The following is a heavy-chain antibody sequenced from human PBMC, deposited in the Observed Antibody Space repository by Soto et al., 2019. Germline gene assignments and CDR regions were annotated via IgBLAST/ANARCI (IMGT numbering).Heavy chain of an antibody. CDR2: IVVGSGNT. V-gene: IGHV1-58*01. Sequence: GASVKVSCKASGFTFTSSAVQWVRQARGQRLEWIGWIVVGSGNTNYAQKFQERVTITRDMSTSTAYMELSSLRSEDTAVYYCAADSNCSGGSCYFPYYYYYGMDVWGQGTTVTVSS. CDR3: AADSNCSGGSCYFPYYYYYGMDV. J-gene: IGHJ6*02. CDR1: GFTFTSSA. D-gene: IGHD2-15*01.